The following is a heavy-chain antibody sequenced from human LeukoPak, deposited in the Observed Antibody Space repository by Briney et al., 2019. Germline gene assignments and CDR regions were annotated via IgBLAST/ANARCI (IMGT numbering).Heavy chain of an antibody. J-gene: IGHJ4*02. CDR1: GYTYTGYY. CDR3: ARGKVGATQPGSY. CDR2: INPNSGGT. V-gene: IGHV1-2*02. D-gene: IGHD1-26*01. Sequence: ASVKVSCKASGYTYTGYYMHWVRQAPGQRLEWSVWINPNSGGTNYAQKFQGRVTMTRDTSISTANMELSMLRSDDTAVYYCARGKVGATQPGSYWGQGTLVTVSS.